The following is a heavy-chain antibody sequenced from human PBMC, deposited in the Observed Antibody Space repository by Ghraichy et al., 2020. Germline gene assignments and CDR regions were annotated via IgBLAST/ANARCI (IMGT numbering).Heavy chain of an antibody. CDR3: TSDHRWALHFDY. J-gene: IGHJ4*02. D-gene: IGHD1-26*01. CDR1: GFTFGGYA. V-gene: IGHV3-49*03. CDR2: IRSKAYGVTP. Sequence: GGSLRLSCAASGFTFGGYAMSWFRQAPGKGLAWVGFIRSKAYGVTPEYAASVKGRFTISRDDSKCIAYLQMNSLKTAATAVYYCTSDHRWALHFDYWGQRTLVTVSS.